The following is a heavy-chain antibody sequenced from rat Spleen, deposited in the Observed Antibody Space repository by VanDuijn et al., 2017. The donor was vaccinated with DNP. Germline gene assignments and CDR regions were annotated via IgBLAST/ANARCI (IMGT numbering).Heavy chain of an antibody. Sequence: EVLLVESDGGPVQPGRSLKLSCVASGFIFSNYWMTWIRQAPGKGLEWVASISNTGDSTYYSDSVKGRFTISRDNAKSTLYLQMNSLRSEDTATYYCARSNTYYDGTYYYWYFDFWGPGTMVTVSS. CDR3: ARSNTYYDGTYYYWYFDF. J-gene: IGHJ1*01. V-gene: IGHV5-31*01. D-gene: IGHD1-12*02. CDR2: ISNTGDST. CDR1: GFIFSNYW.